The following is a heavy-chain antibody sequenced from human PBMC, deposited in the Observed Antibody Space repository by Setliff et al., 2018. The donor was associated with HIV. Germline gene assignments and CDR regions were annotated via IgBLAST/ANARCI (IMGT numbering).Heavy chain of an antibody. CDR1: GDSVSSASYY. CDR2: IYYSGTT. J-gene: IGHJ6*03. CDR3: ASEAWTSYRSSSGYYYYMDA. Sequence: SETLSLTCTVSGDSVSSASYYWSWIRQPPGKGLEWIGYIYYSGTTKYNPSLKSRVTISVDTSKNQFSLKLSSVTAADTAVYYCASEAWTSYRSSSGYYYYMDAWGKGTTVTVSS. V-gene: IGHV4-61*01. D-gene: IGHD6-6*01.